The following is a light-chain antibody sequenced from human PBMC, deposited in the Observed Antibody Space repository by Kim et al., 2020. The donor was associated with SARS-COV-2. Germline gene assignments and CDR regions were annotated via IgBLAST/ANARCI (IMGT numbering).Light chain of an antibody. J-gene: IGLJ2*01. Sequence: SVSPGQTASLTCSGDKLGDKYACWYQQKPGQSPVLVIYQDNKRPSGIPERFSGSNSGNTATLTISGTQAMDEADYYCQAWDSSTVVFGGGTKLTVL. CDR1: KLGDKY. V-gene: IGLV3-1*01. CDR3: QAWDSSTVV. CDR2: QDN.